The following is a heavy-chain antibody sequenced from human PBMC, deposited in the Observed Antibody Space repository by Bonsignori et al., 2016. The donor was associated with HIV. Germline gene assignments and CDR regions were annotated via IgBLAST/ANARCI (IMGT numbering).Heavy chain of an antibody. V-gene: IGHV1-46*01. CDR3: AREAFYYGSGSYFSYYYYMDV. D-gene: IGHD3-10*01. J-gene: IGHJ6*03. CDR2: INPSGGST. Sequence: WVRQAPGQGLEWMGMINPSGGSTTYAQKFQGRVTMTRDTSTRTTYMELSSLRSEDTAAYYCAREAFYYGSGSYFSYYYYMDVWGKGTTVTVSS.